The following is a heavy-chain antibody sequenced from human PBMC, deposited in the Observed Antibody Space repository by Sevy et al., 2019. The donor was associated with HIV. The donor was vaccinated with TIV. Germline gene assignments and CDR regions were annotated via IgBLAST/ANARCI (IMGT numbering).Heavy chain of an antibody. Sequence: SETLSLTCTVSGGSISSYYWSWIRQPPGKGLEWIGNIYYSGSTNYNPSLKSRVTISVDTSKNQFSLKLSSVTAADTAVYYCARDPGRRCYPRNFYYGMDVWGQGTTVTVSS. V-gene: IGHV4-59*01. CDR2: IYYSGST. D-gene: IGHD3-16*02. J-gene: IGHJ6*02. CDR3: ARDPGRRCYPRNFYYGMDV. CDR1: GGSISSYY.